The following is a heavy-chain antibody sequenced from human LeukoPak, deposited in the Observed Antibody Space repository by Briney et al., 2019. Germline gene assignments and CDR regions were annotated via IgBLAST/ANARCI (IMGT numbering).Heavy chain of an antibody. D-gene: IGHD6-19*01. CDR1: GFTFSSYG. CDR3: ARTYSSGWYYFDY. CDR2: ISYDGSNK. V-gene: IGHV3-30*03. Sequence: GRSLRLSCAASGFTFSSYGMHWVRQAPGKGLEWVAVISYDGSNKYYADSVKGRFTISRDKSKNTLYLQMNSLRAEDTAVYYCARTYSSGWYYFDYWGQGTLVTVSS. J-gene: IGHJ4*02.